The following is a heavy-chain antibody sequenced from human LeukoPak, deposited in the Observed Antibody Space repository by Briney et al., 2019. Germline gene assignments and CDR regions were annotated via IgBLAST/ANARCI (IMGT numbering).Heavy chain of an antibody. V-gene: IGHV4-39*07. CDR3: ARDVTGTTIGY. CDR2: IYYSGST. J-gene: IGHJ4*02. CDR1: GGSISSSSYY. Sequence: SETLSLTCTVSGGSISSSSYYWGWIRQPPGKGLEWIGSIYYSGSTYYSPSLKSRVTISVDTSKSQFSLNLRSVTAADTALYYCARDVTGTTIGYWGQGTLVTVSS. D-gene: IGHD1-7*01.